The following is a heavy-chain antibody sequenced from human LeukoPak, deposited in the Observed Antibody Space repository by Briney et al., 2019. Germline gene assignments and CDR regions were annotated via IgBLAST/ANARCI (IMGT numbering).Heavy chain of an antibody. V-gene: IGHV1-46*01. CDR1: GYTFTSYY. J-gene: IGHJ4*02. CDR2: INPSGGST. D-gene: IGHD4-17*01. Sequence: ASVKVSCKASGYTFTSYYMHWVRQAPGQGLEWMGIINPSGGSTSYAQKFQGRVTVTRDTSTSTVYMELSSLRSEDTAVYYCACYGTTVTRGEDYWGQGTLVTVSS. CDR3: ACYGTTVTRGEDY.